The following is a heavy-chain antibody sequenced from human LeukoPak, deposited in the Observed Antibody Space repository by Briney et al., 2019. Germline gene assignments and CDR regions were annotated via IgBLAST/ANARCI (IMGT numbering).Heavy chain of an antibody. J-gene: IGHJ4*02. Sequence: PSETLSLTCTVSGGSISSYYWSWIRQPPGKGLEWIEYIYYSGSTNYNPSLKSRVTISVDTSKNQFSLKLSSVTAADTAVYYCARGLERWLPPDYWGPGTLVTASS. CDR1: GGSISSYY. CDR3: ARGLERWLPPDY. V-gene: IGHV4-59*01. D-gene: IGHD5-12*01. CDR2: IYYSGST.